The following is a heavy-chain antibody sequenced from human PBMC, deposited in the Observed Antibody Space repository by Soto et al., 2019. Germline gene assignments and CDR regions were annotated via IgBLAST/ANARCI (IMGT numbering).Heavy chain of an antibody. J-gene: IGHJ6*03. CDR2: INPSGST. CDR1: GGSFSGYY. Sequence: ASETLSLTCAVYGGSFSGYYWSWIRQPPGKGLEWIGEINPSGSTNYNPSLKSRLTISVDTSKNQFSLKLSSVTAADTAVYYCARLRFSIQYYYYMDVWGRGTPVTVSS. V-gene: IGHV4-34*01. D-gene: IGHD3-16*01. CDR3: ARLRFSIQYYYYMDV.